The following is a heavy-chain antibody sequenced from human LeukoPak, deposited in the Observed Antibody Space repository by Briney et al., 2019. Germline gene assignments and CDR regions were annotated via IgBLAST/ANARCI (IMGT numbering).Heavy chain of an antibody. CDR2: IIPIFGTT. CDR1: RGTFSSYA. CDR3: ARERPAATNWFDP. Sequence: SVKVSCKASRGTFSSYAISWVRQAPGQGLEWMGRIIPIFGTTYYAQKFQGRVTITTDESTSTAYMELSSLRSDDTAVYYCARERPAATNWFDPWGQGTLVTVSS. J-gene: IGHJ5*02. V-gene: IGHV1-69*05. D-gene: IGHD2-2*01.